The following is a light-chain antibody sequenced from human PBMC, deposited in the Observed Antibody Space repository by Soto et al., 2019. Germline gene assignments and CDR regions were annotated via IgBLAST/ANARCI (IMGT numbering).Light chain of an antibody. CDR1: TSDIGGYNY. J-gene: IGLJ3*02. CDR3: SSYASSGTLV. Sequence: QSALTQPASVSGSPGQSITISCTGTTSDIGGYNYVSWHQQHPGKAPKLMIHEVRYRPSGVSNRFSGSKSGNTASLTISGLQAEYEADYYCSSYASSGTLVFGGGTQLAVL. V-gene: IGLV2-14*01. CDR2: EVR.